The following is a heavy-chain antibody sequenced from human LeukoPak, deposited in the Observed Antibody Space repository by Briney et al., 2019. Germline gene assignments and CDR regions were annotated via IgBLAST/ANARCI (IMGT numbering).Heavy chain of an antibody. V-gene: IGHV1-2*02. CDR1: RYTFTGYF. CDR2: INVNSGAT. J-gene: IGHJ5*02. D-gene: IGHD2-8*02. CDR3: AADNTGNPPYDP. Sequence: ASVKVSCKASRYTFTGYFMHWVRQAPGQGLEWMGWINVNSGATKYAQKFQGRVTMTRDTSVSTAYMDLSSLRSDDTAAYYCAADNTGNPPYDPWGRGTLVTVSS.